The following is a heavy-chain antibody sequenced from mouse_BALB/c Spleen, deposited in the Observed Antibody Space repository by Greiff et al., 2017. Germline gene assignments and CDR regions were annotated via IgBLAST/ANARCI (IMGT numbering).Heavy chain of an antibody. CDR3: ASGYPWFAY. D-gene: IGHD2-14*01. V-gene: IGHV1-82*01. Sequence: LEESGPELVKPGASVKISCKASGYAFSSSWMNWVKQRPGQGLEWIGRIYPGDGDTNYNGKFKGKATLTADKSSSTAYMQLSSLTSVDSAVYFCASGYPWFAYWGQGTLVTVSA. CDR1: GYAFSSSW. CDR2: IYPGDGDT. J-gene: IGHJ3*01.